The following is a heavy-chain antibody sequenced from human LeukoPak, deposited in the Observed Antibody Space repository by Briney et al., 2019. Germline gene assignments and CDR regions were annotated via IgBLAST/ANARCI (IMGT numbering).Heavy chain of an antibody. V-gene: IGHV3-23*01. D-gene: IGHD4-17*01. CDR2: ISGSGGST. CDR1: GFTFSSYA. J-gene: IGHJ5*02. Sequence: GGSLRLSCAASGFTFSSYAMSWVRQAPGKGVEWVSAISGSGGSTYYADSVKGRFTISRDNSKNTLYLQMNSLRAEDTAVYYCAKVKRPFNGIDPWGQGTLVTVSS. CDR3: AKVKRPFNGIDP.